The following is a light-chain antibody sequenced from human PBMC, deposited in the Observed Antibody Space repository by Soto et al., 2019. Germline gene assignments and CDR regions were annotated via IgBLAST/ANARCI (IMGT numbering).Light chain of an antibody. Sequence: EIVLTHSPATLSLCPWEIATLSCRASQSVSSYLAWYQQKPGQAPRLLIYDASNRATGIPARFSGSGSGTDFTLTISSLEPEDFAVYYCQQRSNWPPITLGQGTRLEIK. V-gene: IGKV3-11*01. CDR3: QQRSNWPPIT. J-gene: IGKJ5*01. CDR1: QSVSSY. CDR2: DAS.